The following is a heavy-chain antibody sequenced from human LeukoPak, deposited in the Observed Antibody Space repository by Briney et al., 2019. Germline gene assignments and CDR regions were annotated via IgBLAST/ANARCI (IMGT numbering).Heavy chain of an antibody. Sequence: ASVKVSCKASGYTFTSYYMHWVRQAPGQGLEWMGIINPSGGSTSYAQKFQGRVTMTRDTSTSTVYMELSSLRSEDTAVYYCASGNNDYGDPDGYYYGMGVWGQGTTVTVSS. D-gene: IGHD4-17*01. J-gene: IGHJ6*02. CDR1: GYTFTSYY. CDR2: INPSGGST. CDR3: ASGNNDYGDPDGYYYGMGV. V-gene: IGHV1-46*01.